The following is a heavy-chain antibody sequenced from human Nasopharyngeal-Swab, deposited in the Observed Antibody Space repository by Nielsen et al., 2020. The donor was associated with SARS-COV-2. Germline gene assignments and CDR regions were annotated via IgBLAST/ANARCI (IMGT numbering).Heavy chain of an antibody. CDR3: ARGGDWRFDP. Sequence: WIRQPPGKGLEWIGYIYHSGSTYYNPSLKSRVTISVDKSKNNFSLKLNSVTAADTALYYCARGGDWRFDPWGQGTLVTVSS. J-gene: IGHJ5*02. CDR2: IYHSGST. V-gene: IGHV4-30-2*01. D-gene: IGHD2-21*02.